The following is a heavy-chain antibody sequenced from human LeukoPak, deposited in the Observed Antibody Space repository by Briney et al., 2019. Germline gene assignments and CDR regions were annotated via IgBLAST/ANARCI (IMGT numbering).Heavy chain of an antibody. J-gene: IGHJ4*02. CDR1: GFTFSSYA. V-gene: IGHV3-30*09. CDR3: ARDLRTGYSYGYLLDY. D-gene: IGHD5-18*01. Sequence: GGSLRLSCAASGFTFSSYAMHWVRQAPGKGLEWVALISYDGSNKYYADSVKGRFAISRDNSENTLYLQMNSLRTEDTAVYYCARDLRTGYSYGYLLDYWGQGTLVTVSS. CDR2: ISYDGSNK.